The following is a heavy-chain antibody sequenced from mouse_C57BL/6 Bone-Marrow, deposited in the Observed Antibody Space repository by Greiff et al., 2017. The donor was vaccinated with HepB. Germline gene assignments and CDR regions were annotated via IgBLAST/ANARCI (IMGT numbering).Heavy chain of an antibody. CDR2: INYDGSST. J-gene: IGHJ1*03. CDR1: GFTFSDYY. Sequence: EVMLVESEGGLVQPGSSMKLSCTASGFTFSDYYMAWVRQVPEKGLEWVANINYDGSSTYYLDSLKSRFIISRDNAKNILYLQMSSLKSEDTATYYCAREGYYGRSGDWYFDVWGTGTTVTVSS. D-gene: IGHD1-1*01. CDR3: AREGYYGRSGDWYFDV. V-gene: IGHV5-16*01.